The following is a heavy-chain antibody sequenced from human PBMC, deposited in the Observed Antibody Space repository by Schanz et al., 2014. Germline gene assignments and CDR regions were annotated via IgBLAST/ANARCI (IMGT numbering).Heavy chain of an antibody. V-gene: IGHV1-46*01. Sequence: QVQLVQSGAEVKKPGASVKVSCKASGYTFTRYYIHWVRQAPGQGLEWMGIINPSGGSTTYAQKFQGRVTMTRNTSISTAYMELSSLRSEDTAVYYCARGRGCTGGSCYSWFDLWGQGTLVTVAS. CDR3: ARGRGCTGGSCYSWFDL. D-gene: IGHD2-15*01. J-gene: IGHJ5*02. CDR2: INPSGGST. CDR1: GYTFTRYY.